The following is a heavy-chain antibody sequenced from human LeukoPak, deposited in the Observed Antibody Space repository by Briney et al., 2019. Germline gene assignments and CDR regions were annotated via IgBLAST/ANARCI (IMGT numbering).Heavy chain of an antibody. CDR2: ISSSGNTI. Sequence: GGSLRLSCAASGFTFSDYYMSWIRQAPGKGLEWVSYISSSGNTIYYADSVKGRFTISRDNAKNSLYLQMNSLRAEDTAVYYCARPKYSSSWQIFDYWGQGTLVTASP. D-gene: IGHD6-13*01. CDR1: GFTFSDYY. V-gene: IGHV3-11*01. CDR3: ARPKYSSSWQIFDY. J-gene: IGHJ4*02.